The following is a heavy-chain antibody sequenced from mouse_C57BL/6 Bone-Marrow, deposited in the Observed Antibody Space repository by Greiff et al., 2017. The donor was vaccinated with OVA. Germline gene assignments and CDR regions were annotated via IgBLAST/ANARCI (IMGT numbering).Heavy chain of an antibody. Sequence: VQLQQSGPELVKPGASVKISCKASGYAFSSSWMNWVKQRPGKGLEWIGRIYPGDGDTNYNGKFKGKATLTVNKSSSTAYMELRSLTSEDSAVYYCARGDLYYGSSYWYFDVWGTGTTVTVSS. CDR3: ARGDLYYGSSYWYFDV. D-gene: IGHD1-1*01. CDR1: GYAFSSSW. CDR2: IYPGDGDT. J-gene: IGHJ1*03. V-gene: IGHV1-82*01.